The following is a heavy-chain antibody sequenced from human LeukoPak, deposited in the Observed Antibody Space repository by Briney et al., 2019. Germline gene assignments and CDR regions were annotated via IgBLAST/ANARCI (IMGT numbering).Heavy chain of an antibody. J-gene: IGHJ4*02. CDR1: GYTFTGYY. Sequence: VASVKVSCKASGYTFTGYYMHWVRQAPGQGLEWMGWINPNSGGTNYAQKFQGRVTMTRDTSITTVYMEISRLTSDDTALFYCAVAPGDYWGQGTLVTVSS. CDR3: AVAPGDY. CDR2: INPNSGGT. D-gene: IGHD2-21*01. V-gene: IGHV1-2*02.